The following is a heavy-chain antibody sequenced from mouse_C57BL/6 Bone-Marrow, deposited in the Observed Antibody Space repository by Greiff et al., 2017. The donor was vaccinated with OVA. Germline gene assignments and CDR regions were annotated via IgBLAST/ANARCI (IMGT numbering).Heavy chain of an antibody. CDR1: GFTFSDFY. V-gene: IGHV7-1*01. Sequence: EVKLMESGGGLVQSGRSLRLSCATSGFTFSDFYMEWVRQAPGKGLEWIAASRNKANDYTTEYSASVKGRFIVSRDTSQSILYLQMNALRAEDTAIYYCASDYFMDYWGQGTSVTVSS. CDR2: SRNKANDYTT. J-gene: IGHJ4*01. CDR3: ASDYFMDY.